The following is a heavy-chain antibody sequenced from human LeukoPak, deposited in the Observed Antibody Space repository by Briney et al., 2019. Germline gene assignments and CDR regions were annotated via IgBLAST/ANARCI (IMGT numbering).Heavy chain of an antibody. V-gene: IGHV3-74*01. CDR1: GFTFSSYW. D-gene: IGHD2-15*01. J-gene: IGHJ4*02. CDR3: ARDKRYCSGGSCYPDY. CDR2: INSDGSST. Sequence: PGGSLRLSCAASGFTFSSYWMHWVRQAPGKGLVWVSRINSDGSSTSYADSVKGRFTISRDNAKNTLYLQMNSLRAEDTAVYYCARDKRYCSGGSCYPDYWGQGTLVTVSS.